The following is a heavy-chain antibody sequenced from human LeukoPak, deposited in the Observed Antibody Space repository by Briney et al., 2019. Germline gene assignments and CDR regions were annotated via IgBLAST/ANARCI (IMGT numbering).Heavy chain of an antibody. CDR3: ARVRVTPNIAIDY. CDR2: IYYSGST. J-gene: IGHJ4*02. D-gene: IGHD2/OR15-2a*01. CDR1: GGSISSYY. V-gene: IGHV4-59*12. Sequence: PSETLSLTCTVSGGSISSYYWSWIRQPPGKGLEWIGYIYYSGSTNYNPSLKSRVTISVDTSKNQFSLNLSSVTAADMAVYYCARVRVTPNIAIDYWGQGTLVTVSS.